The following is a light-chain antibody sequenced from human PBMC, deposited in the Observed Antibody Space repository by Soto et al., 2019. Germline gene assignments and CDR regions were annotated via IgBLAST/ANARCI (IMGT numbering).Light chain of an antibody. J-gene: IGKJ2*01. V-gene: IGKV1-39*01. CDR1: QSISSY. Sequence: DIQITQSPSSLSSSVGDRVTITCLSSQSISSYLNWYQQKPGKAPKLLIYAASSLQSGVPSRFSGSGSGTDFTLTISSLQPEDFATYYCQQSYSTLGYTFGQGTKVDI. CDR2: AAS. CDR3: QQSYSTLGYT.